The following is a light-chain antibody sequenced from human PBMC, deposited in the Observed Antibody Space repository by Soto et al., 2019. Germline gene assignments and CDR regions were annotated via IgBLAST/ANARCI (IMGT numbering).Light chain of an antibody. CDR2: GAS. Sequence: EIGLAQSPGTLSLSPGERATLSCRASQSVSSSYLAWYQQQHGQAPRLLIYGASSRATGIPDRFSGSGSGTDFTLTISRLEPEDFAVYYCQQYGSSLTWTFGQGTKVEIK. V-gene: IGKV3-20*01. CDR1: QSVSSSY. J-gene: IGKJ1*01. CDR3: QQYGSSLTWT.